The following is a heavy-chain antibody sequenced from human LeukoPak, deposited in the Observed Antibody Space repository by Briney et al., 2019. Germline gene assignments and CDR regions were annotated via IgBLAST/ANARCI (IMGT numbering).Heavy chain of an antibody. CDR3: ARGVRSDCYSCFDY. J-gene: IGHJ4*02. CDR2: INPSGDST. D-gene: IGHD2-15*01. Sequence: ASVKVSCKASGDTFSNYAFSWVRQAPGQGLEWMGIINPSGDSTSYAQKFQGRVTMTRDTSTSTVYMELSSLRSEDTAVYYCARGVRSDCYSCFDYWGQGTLVTVSS. CDR1: GDTFSNYA. V-gene: IGHV1-46*01.